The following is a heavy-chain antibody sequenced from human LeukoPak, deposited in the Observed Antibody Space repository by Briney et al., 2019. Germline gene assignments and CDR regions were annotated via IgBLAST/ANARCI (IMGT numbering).Heavy chain of an antibody. J-gene: IGHJ5*02. Sequence: ASVKVSCKASGYTFTSYAMNWVRQAPGQGLEWMGWINPNSGGTNYAQKFQGRATMTRDTSISTAYMELSRLRSDDTAVYYCARGYYDSSVFGNWFDPWGQGTLVTVSS. CDR2: INPNSGGT. CDR1: GYTFTSYA. V-gene: IGHV1-2*02. CDR3: ARGYYDSSVFGNWFDP. D-gene: IGHD3-22*01.